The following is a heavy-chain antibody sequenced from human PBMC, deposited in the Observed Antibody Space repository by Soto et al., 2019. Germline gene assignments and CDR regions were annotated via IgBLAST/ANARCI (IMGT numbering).Heavy chain of an antibody. Sequence: SETLPLTCSVSGGSLSTYYWGWIRQPPGKGLEWIGYIYYTGTTNYHPSLKSRVTISVDTSKNQFSLKLSSVTAADTAVYYCARLGGYYQAFDSWGQGTLVTVSS. CDR1: GGSLSTYY. CDR3: ARLGGYYQAFDS. CDR2: IYYTGTT. J-gene: IGHJ4*02. D-gene: IGHD3-22*01. V-gene: IGHV4-59*08.